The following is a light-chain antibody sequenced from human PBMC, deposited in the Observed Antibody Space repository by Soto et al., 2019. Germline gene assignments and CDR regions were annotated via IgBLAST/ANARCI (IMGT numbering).Light chain of an antibody. CDR3: QHRSNWPSLT. CDR1: QSITTS. J-gene: IGKJ4*01. Sequence: EIVLTQSPATLSLSPGDRATLSCRASQSITTSLAWYQHQPGQPPRLLIYDASNRAAGVPARFSGSGSGTHFTLTISRLEPGDFAVYYCQHRSNWPSLTFGGGTKLEIK. CDR2: DAS. V-gene: IGKV3-11*01.